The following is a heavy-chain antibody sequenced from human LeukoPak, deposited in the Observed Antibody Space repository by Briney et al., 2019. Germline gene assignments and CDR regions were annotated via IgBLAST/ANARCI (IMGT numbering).Heavy chain of an antibody. J-gene: IGHJ4*02. CDR2: ISSSSSYI. V-gene: IGHV3-21*01. Sequence: GGSLRLSCAASGFTFSSYSMNWVRQAPGMGLEWVSSISSSSSYIYYADSVKGRFTISRDNAKNSLYLQMNSLRAEDTAVYYCARERDYSNYVDYWGQGTLVTVSS. CDR3: ARERDYSNYVDY. D-gene: IGHD4-11*01. CDR1: GFTFSSYS.